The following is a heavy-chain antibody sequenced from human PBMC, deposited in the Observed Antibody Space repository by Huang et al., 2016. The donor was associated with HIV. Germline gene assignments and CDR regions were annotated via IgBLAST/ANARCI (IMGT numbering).Heavy chain of an antibody. J-gene: IGHJ5*02. D-gene: IGHD3-3*01. Sequence: QVQLQESGPGLVKPSETLSLTCTVSGGSISSHYWSWIRQPPGKGLEWIGGIYYSGSSNCNPTRKSRGTISVDTAKNQFSLKLSAVTAADTAVYYCARDGTRLYYDFWSGYYNWFDPWGQGTLVTVSS. CDR1: GGSISSHY. CDR3: ARDGTRLYYDFWSGYYNWFDP. CDR2: IYYSGSS. V-gene: IGHV4-59*11.